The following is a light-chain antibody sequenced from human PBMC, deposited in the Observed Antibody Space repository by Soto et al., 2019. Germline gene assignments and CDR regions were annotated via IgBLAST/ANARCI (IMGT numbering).Light chain of an antibody. J-gene: IGKJ5*01. CDR3: QQAASFPIT. CDR2: TAS. V-gene: IGKV1-12*01. CDR1: QGVSTS. Sequence: DIQMTQSPSTLSASVGDRVTISCRASQGVSTSLARYQQKPGKAPNLLIYTASSLQSGVPSRFSGSGSGTDFTLTINGLQPEDFATYYCQQAASFPITFGQGTRLEIK.